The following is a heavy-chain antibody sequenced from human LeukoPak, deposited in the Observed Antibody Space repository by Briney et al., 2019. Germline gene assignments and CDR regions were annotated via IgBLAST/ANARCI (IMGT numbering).Heavy chain of an antibody. Sequence: GGSLRLSCAASGFTFSDYYMSWLRQAPGQGLEWVSYISSSGSTIYYADSVKGRFTIARDNAKNSLYLQMNSLRAEDTAVYYCARDLSPMVRGVLVFDYWGQGTLVTVSS. J-gene: IGHJ4*02. CDR3: ARDLSPMVRGVLVFDY. CDR2: ISSSGSTI. D-gene: IGHD3-10*01. CDR1: GFTFSDYY. V-gene: IGHV3-11*04.